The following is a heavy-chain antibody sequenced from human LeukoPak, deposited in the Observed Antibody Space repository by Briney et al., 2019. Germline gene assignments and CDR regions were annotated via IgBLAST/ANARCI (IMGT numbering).Heavy chain of an antibody. V-gene: IGHV4-34*01. CDR3: ARKYYDFWSGYYRFDY. Sequence: SETLSLTCAVYGGSFSGYYWSWIRQPPGKGLEWIGEINHSGSTNYNPSLKSRVTISVDTSKNQFSLKLSSVTAADTAVYYCARKYYDFWSGYYRFDYWGQGTLVTVSS. CDR2: INHSGST. J-gene: IGHJ4*02. CDR1: GGSFSGYY. D-gene: IGHD3-3*01.